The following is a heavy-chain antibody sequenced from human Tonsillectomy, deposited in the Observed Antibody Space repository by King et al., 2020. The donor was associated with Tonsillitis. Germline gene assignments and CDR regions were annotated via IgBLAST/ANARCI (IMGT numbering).Heavy chain of an antibody. D-gene: IGHD3-22*01. CDR2: IYSGGAT. V-gene: IGHV3-66*04. Sequence: VQLVESGGGLVQPGGSLRLSCAASGFTVSSNHMSWVRLPPGKGLEWVAVIYSGGATNYADSVRGRFTISRDSSKSTVFLQMNSLRARDTAVYYCARLHYDSGDNCHLLDLWGRGTLVTVSS. J-gene: IGHJ2*01. CDR1: GFTVSSNH. CDR3: ARLHYDSGDNCHLLDL.